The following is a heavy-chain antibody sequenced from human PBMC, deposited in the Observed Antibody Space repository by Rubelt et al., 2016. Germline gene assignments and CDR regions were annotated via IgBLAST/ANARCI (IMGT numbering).Heavy chain of an antibody. CDR2: INPSGGST. J-gene: IGHJ4*02. Sequence: QVQLVQSGAEVKKPGASVKVSCKASGYTFTSYYMHWVRQAPGQGLEWMGIINPSGGSTSYAQKIQGRVTMTRDTSTSTVYMELSSLRSEGTAVYYCARGGLSELLWFGESRIDYWGQGTLVTVSS. CDR3: ARGGLSELLWFGESRIDY. V-gene: IGHV1-46*01. D-gene: IGHD3-10*01. CDR1: GYTFTSYY.